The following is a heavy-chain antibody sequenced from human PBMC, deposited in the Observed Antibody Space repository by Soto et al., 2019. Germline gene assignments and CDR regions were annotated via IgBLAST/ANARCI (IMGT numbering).Heavy chain of an antibody. J-gene: IGHJ6*02. CDR1: GFTFSSYA. CDR3: ARGSIAAAGTSYYYYGMDV. Sequence: HPGGSLRLSCAASGFTFSSYAMHWVRQAPGKGLEWVAVISYDGSNKYYADSVKGRFTISRDNSKNTLYLQMNSLRAEDTAVYYCARGSIAAAGTSYYYYGMDVWGQGTTVTVSS. D-gene: IGHD6-13*01. CDR2: ISYDGSNK. V-gene: IGHV3-30-3*01.